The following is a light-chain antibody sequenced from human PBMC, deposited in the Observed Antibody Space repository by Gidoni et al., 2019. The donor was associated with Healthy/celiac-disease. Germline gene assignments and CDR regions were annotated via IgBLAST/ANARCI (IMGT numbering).Light chain of an antibody. J-gene: IGKJ2*01. V-gene: IGKV1-39*01. Sequence: DIQMTHSPPPLSASVGDRVTIPCRASQSISNYFNYYQRKRGRAPKLLICAASSLESGVPTRFSGGGSGADITLTITILPDEDFATYYCQQSYRIPYIFGQGTKLEIK. CDR2: AAS. CDR3: QQSYRIPYI. CDR1: QSISNY.